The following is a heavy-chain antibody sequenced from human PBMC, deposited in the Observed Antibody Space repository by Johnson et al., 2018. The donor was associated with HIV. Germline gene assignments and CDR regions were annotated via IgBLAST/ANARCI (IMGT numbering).Heavy chain of an antibody. D-gene: IGHD1-26*01. CDR1: GFTFSNAW. V-gene: IGHV3-15*01. CDR2: IQSKTDGGTT. CDR3: TTRGVVGATPTPDDAFYI. Sequence: VQLVESGGGLVKPGGSLRLSCAASGFTFSNAWMNWVRQAPGKGLEWVGRIQSKTDGGTTDYAAPVKGRFTISRDDSKNTLSLQMNSLKTEDTAVYYCTTRGVVGATPTPDDAFYIWGQGTMVTVSS. J-gene: IGHJ3*02.